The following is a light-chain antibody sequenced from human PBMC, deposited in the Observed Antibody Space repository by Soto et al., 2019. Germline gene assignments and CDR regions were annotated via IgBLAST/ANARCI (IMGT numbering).Light chain of an antibody. CDR2: KAS. CDR1: QSISSW. CDR3: QQYNSYPWT. Sequence: DIQMTQSPSTLSASVGDRVTITCRSSQSISSWLAWYQQKPGKAPKLLIYKASSLESGVPSRFSGRGSGTEFTLTISSLQPDDFATYYCQQYNSYPWTFSQGPKVEIK. J-gene: IGKJ1*01. V-gene: IGKV1-5*03.